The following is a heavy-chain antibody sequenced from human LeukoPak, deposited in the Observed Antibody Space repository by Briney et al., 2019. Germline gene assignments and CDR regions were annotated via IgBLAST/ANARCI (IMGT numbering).Heavy chain of an antibody. CDR2: IKQDGSEK. V-gene: IGHV3-7*03. Sequence: GGSLRLSCAASTFTFSNYWMSWVRQAPGKGLEWVANIKQDGSEKYYVDSVKGRFTISRDNAKTSLYLQMNSLRAEDTAVYYCARGKDGYNRPFDYWGQGTLVTVSS. D-gene: IGHD5-24*01. CDR3: ARGKDGYNRPFDY. J-gene: IGHJ4*02. CDR1: TFTFSNYW.